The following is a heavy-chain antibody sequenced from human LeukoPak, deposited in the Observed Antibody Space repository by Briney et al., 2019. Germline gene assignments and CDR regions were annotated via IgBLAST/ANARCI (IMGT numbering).Heavy chain of an antibody. CDR3: ATDFDNTGLQGFDP. V-gene: IGHV4-39*02. CDR1: GGSISSSSYY. Sequence: SETLSLTCTVSGGSISSSSYYWGWIRQPPGKGLEWIGSIHYRGSTYYTSSLKSRVIISVDASKNQFSLKLTSVTAADTAVYYCATDFDNTGLQGFDPWGQGTLVTVSS. J-gene: IGHJ5*02. D-gene: IGHD2-8*02. CDR2: IHYRGST.